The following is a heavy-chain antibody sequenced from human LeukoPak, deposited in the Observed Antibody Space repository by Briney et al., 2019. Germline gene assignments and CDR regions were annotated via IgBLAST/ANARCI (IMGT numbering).Heavy chain of an antibody. CDR2: IYHSGST. Sequence: PSETLSLTCVVFGYSLSSGYYWGWIRQPPGKGLEWIGSIYHSGSTYYNPSLKSQVTISVDVSKNQFSLKLSSVTAADTAVYYCARGFCNDGTCSPGYWGQGTLVTVSS. J-gene: IGHJ4*02. CDR3: ARGFCNDGTCSPGY. CDR1: GYSLSSGYY. V-gene: IGHV4-38-2*01. D-gene: IGHD2-15*01.